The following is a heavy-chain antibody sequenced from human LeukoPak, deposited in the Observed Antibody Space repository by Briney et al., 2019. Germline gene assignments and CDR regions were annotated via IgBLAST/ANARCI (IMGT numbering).Heavy chain of an antibody. V-gene: IGHV4-59*01. Sequence: SETLSLTCTVSGGSISSYWSWIRQPPGKGLEWIGYIYYSGSTNYNPSLKSRVTISVDTSKNQFSLKLSSVTAADTAVYYCARLAQYYGMDVWGQGTTVTVSS. J-gene: IGHJ6*02. CDR3: ARLAQYYGMDV. CDR2: IYYSGST. CDR1: GGSISSY.